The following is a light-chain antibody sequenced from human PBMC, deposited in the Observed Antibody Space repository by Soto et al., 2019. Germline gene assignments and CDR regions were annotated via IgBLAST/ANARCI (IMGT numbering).Light chain of an antibody. Sequence: PGAIASLTFRTSVTVSTNVAGYQQKRVQAPRRLISGASTRAAGISDRCRGSGSGTEFTLTISSLRSEDSAISYCQQYFECPPMTFGQGTKVDI. CDR1: VTVSTN. CDR2: GAS. V-gene: IGKV3-15*01. J-gene: IGKJ1*01. CDR3: QQYFECPPMT.